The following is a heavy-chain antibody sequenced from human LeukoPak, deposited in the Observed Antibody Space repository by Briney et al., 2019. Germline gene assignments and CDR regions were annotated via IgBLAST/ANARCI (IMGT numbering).Heavy chain of an antibody. CDR2: INPNSGGT. D-gene: IGHD4-17*01. CDR3: AGSTGLDY. Sequence: SVTVSFKASGYTFTGYYMHWVRQAPGQGLEWMGLINPNSGGTNYAQTFQGRVTRTRDTSISTAYMELRRLRSDDTAVYYCAGSTGLDYWGQGTLVTVSS. CDR1: GYTFTGYY. J-gene: IGHJ4*02. V-gene: IGHV1-2*02.